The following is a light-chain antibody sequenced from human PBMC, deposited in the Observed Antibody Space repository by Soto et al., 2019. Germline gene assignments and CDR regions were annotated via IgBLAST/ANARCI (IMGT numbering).Light chain of an antibody. J-gene: IGKJ5*01. Sequence: EIVLTQSPGILSVSPLEIATLSCMASQTVSSNLAWYQQKPGQAPRLLIYGASTRATGIPGRFSGSGSETEFTLTISSLQSEDFAVYYCQQYHNWPPITFGQGTRLEIK. CDR2: GAS. CDR3: QQYHNWPPIT. CDR1: QTVSSN. V-gene: IGKV3-15*01.